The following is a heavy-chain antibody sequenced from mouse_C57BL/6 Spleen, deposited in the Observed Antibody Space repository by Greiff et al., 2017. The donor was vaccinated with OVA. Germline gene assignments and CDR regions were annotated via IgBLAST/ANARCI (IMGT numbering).Heavy chain of an antibody. CDR1: GFTFSSYA. D-gene: IGHD2-1*01. J-gene: IGHJ2*01. Sequence: EVQGVESGGGLVKPGGSLKLSCAASGFTFSSYAMSWVRQTPEKRLEWVATISDGGSYTYYPDNVKGRFTISRDNAKNNLYLQMSHLKSEDTAMYYCARGHYGNPYYFDYWGQGTTLTVSS. V-gene: IGHV5-4*01. CDR3: ARGHYGNPYYFDY. CDR2: ISDGGSYT.